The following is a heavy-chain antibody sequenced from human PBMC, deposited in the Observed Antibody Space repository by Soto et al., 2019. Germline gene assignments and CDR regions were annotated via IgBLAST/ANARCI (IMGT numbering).Heavy chain of an antibody. V-gene: IGHV3-30*10. CDR1: GFSFGSYA. CDR2: ISYDGTNK. CDR3: AKEGEGLDY. Sequence: QVQLVESGGGVVQPGRSLRLSCAASGFSFGSYALHWVRQAPGKGLEWVALISYDGTNKYYIDSVKGRFTISRDNSKSTLYLQMNSLRVEDTAVYYCAKEGEGLDYWGQGTLVTVSS. J-gene: IGHJ4*02.